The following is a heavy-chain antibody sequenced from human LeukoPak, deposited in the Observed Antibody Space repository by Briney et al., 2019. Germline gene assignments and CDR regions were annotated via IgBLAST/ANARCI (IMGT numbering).Heavy chain of an antibody. CDR2: ISYDGSNK. Sequence: GGSLRLSCAASGFTFSSYGMHWVRQAPGKGLEWVAVISYDGSNKYYADSVKGRFTISRDNSKNTLYLQMNSLRAEDTAVYYCAKDPTPRPTYYYDSSGYYNSWGQGTLVTVSS. CDR1: GFTFSSYG. J-gene: IGHJ4*02. D-gene: IGHD3-22*01. CDR3: AKDPTPRPTYYYDSSGYYNS. V-gene: IGHV3-30*18.